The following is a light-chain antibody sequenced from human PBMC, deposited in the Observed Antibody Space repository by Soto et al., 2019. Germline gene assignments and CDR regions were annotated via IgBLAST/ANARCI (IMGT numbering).Light chain of an antibody. J-gene: IGKJ4*01. V-gene: IGKV3D-15*01. CDR2: DAS. CDR3: QQYNNWPPLT. CDR1: QSVSSN. Sequence: EIVMTQSPATLSVSPGERATLSCRASQSVSSNLAWYQQKPGQPPRLLIYDASTRATGIPARFSGSGSGTEFTLTISSLQSEDFAVYYCQQYNNWPPLTFGGGTKVEIK.